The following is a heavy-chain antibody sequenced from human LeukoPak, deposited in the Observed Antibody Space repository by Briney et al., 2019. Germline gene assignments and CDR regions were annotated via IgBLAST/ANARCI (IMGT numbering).Heavy chain of an antibody. J-gene: IGHJ3*02. CDR1: GFTFSSYA. CDR2: ISGSGGST. D-gene: IGHD3-22*01. V-gene: IGHV3-23*01. Sequence: PGGSLRLSCAASGFTFSSYAMSWVRQAPGKGLEWVSAISGSGGSTYYADSVKGRFTISRDNSKNTLYLQMNSLRAEDTAVYYCARFAMIVVVINPLAFDIWGQGTMVTVSS. CDR3: ARFAMIVVVINPLAFDI.